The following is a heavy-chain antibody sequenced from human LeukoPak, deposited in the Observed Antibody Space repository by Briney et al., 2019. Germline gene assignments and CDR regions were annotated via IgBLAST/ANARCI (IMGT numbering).Heavy chain of an antibody. CDR3: ARARHSSSWYVWFDP. D-gene: IGHD6-13*01. V-gene: IGHV4-4*02. CDR1: GGSISSSNW. Sequence: SGTLSLTCAVSGGSISSSNWWSWVRQPPGKGLEWIGEIYHSGSTNYNPSLKSRVTISVDKSKNQFSLKLSSVTAADTAVYYCARARHSSSWYVWFDPWGQGTLVTVSS. CDR2: IYHSGST. J-gene: IGHJ5*02.